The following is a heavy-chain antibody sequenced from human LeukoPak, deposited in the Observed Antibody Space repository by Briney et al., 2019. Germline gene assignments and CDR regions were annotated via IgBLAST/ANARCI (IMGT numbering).Heavy chain of an antibody. V-gene: IGHV3-23*01. CDR2: ISGSGGST. J-gene: IGHJ3*02. CDR1: GFTFSTYW. Sequence: GGSLRLSCAASGFTFSTYWMSWVRQAPGKGLEWVSAISGSGGSTYYADSVKGRFTISRDNSKNTLYLQMNSLRAEDTAVYYCAKGEDGAFDIWGQGTVVTVSS. CDR3: AKGEDGAFDI. D-gene: IGHD5-24*01.